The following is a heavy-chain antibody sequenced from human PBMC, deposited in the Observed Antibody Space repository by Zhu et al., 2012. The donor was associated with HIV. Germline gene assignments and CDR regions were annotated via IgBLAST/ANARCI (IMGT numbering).Heavy chain of an antibody. Sequence: QVQLQESGPGLVKPSQTLSLTCTVSGASTSSGGYYWSWIRQPPGKGLEWIGYIYYSGSTYYNPSLKSRVTISVDTSKNQFSLKLSSVTGADTAVYYCAREKSGYSGSRLWAFDIWGQGTMVTSLQ. D-gene: IGHD5-12*01. V-gene: IGHV4-30-4*08. J-gene: IGHJ3*02. CDR3: AREKSGYSGSRLWAFDI. CDR1: GASTSSGGYY. CDR2: IYYSGST.